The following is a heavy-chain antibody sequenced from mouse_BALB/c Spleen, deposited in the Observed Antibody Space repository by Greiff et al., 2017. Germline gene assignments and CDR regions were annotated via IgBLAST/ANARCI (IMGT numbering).Heavy chain of an antibody. CDR2: IWAGGST. Sequence: VKLVESGPGLVAPSQSLSITCTVSGFSLTSYGVHWVRQPPGKGLEWLGVIWAGGSTNYNSALMSRLSISKDNAKSQVFLKMNSLQTDDTAMYYCARDGHYYGSSLGYAMDYWGQGTSVTVSS. V-gene: IGHV2-9*02. CDR3: ARDGHYYGSSLGYAMDY. J-gene: IGHJ4*01. D-gene: IGHD1-1*01. CDR1: GFSLTSYG.